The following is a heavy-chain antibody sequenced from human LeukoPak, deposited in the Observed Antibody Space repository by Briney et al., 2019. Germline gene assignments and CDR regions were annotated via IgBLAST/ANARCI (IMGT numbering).Heavy chain of an antibody. V-gene: IGHV4-38-2*02. CDR1: GYSISSGYY. CDR2: IYHGGST. Sequence: PSETLSLTCTVSGYSISSGYYWNWIRQPPGKGLEWIGNIYHGGSTFYNPSLKSRITISLDTSKNQFSLKLSSVTAADTAVYYWARRYSSSWGLDYWGQGTLVTVSS. CDR3: ARRYSSSWGLDY. J-gene: IGHJ4*02. D-gene: IGHD6-13*01.